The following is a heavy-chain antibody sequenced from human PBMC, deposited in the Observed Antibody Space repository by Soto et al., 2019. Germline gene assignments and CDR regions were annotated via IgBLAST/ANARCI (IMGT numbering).Heavy chain of an antibody. CDR1: GYSFTSYW. CDR3: APGRCLQESGYYFDY. Sequence: HGESLKISCKGSGYSFTSYWIGWVRQMPGKGLEWMGLIYPSDSDTTYSPSFQGQVTISADKSISTAYLQWCSLKASDTAMYYSAPGRCLQESGYYFDYGGQGTLVTVFS. D-gene: IGHD1-1*01. V-gene: IGHV5-51*01. J-gene: IGHJ4*02. CDR2: IYPSDSDT.